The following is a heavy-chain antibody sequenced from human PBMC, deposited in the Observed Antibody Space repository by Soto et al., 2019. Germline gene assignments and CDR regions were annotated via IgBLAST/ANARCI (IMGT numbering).Heavy chain of an antibody. CDR2: IYDDGTT. D-gene: IGHD2-2*01. J-gene: IGHJ3*01. CDR3: VSSRSAIYGDALDV. CDR1: GGSISSYF. V-gene: IGHV4-59*03. Sequence: SETLSLTCSVSGGSISSYFRNWLRQPPGKGLEWIGYIYDDGTTDYNPSLKSRVTILLDMSKNQFSLKLSSVTAADTAVYYCVSSRSAIYGDALDVWGQRTMVTVSS.